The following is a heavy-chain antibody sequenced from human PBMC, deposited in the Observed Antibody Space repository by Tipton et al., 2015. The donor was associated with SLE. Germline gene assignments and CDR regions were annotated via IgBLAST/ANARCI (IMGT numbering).Heavy chain of an antibody. Sequence: GSLRLSCAASGFTFSNFYMTWIRQAPGKGLEWVSYISTSGATIYYADSVRGRFTISRDTATRSLYLQMNNLRAEDTAVYYCARSRGNYIDWFFDLWGRGTLVTVSS. D-gene: IGHD4-11*01. CDR1: GFTFSNFY. CDR3: ARSRGNYIDWFFDL. CDR2: ISTSGATI. J-gene: IGHJ2*01. V-gene: IGHV3-11*04.